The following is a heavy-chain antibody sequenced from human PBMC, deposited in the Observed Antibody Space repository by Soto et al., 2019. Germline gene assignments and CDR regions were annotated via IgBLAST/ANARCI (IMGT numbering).Heavy chain of an antibody. D-gene: IGHD1-26*01. CDR2: ISAYNGNT. J-gene: IGHJ4*02. CDR1: GYTFTSYG. Sequence: QVQLVQSGAEVKKPGASVKVSCKASGYTFTSYGISWVRQAPGQGLEWMGWISAYNGNTNYAQKPXXXXXXXXXXXXXXXXXXXXXXXXXXXXXXXXXXXXXWEPLDYWGQGTPVTVSS. V-gene: IGHV1-18*01. CDR3: XXXXXWEPLDY.